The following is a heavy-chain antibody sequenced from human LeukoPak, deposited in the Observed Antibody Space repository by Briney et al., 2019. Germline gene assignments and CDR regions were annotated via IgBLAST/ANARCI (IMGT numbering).Heavy chain of an antibody. CDR2: INPNSGGT. Sequence: GASVKVSCKASGYTFTGYYMHWVRQAPGQGLEWMGWINPNSGGTNYAQKFQGWVTMTRDTSISTAYMELSRLRSDDTAVYYCARDLGTMGSGSAYDAFDIWGQGTMVTVSS. CDR3: ARDLGTMGSGSAYDAFDI. CDR1: GYTFTGYY. D-gene: IGHD1-26*01. J-gene: IGHJ3*02. V-gene: IGHV1-2*04.